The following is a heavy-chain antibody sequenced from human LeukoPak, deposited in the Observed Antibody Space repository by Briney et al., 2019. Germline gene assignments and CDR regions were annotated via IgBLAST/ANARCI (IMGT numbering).Heavy chain of an antibody. Sequence: PGGSLRLSCAASGFTFSSYGMSWVRQAPGKGLEWVSAVGGSGGSTYNADSVRGRFTISRDNAKNSLYLQMNSLRAEDTALYYCAREYGANFDYWGQGTLVTVSS. J-gene: IGHJ4*02. CDR2: VGGSGGST. CDR1: GFTFSSYG. V-gene: IGHV3-23*01. D-gene: IGHD1-26*01. CDR3: AREYGANFDY.